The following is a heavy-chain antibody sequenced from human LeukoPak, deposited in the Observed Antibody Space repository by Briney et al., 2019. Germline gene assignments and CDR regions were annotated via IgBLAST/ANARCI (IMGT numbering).Heavy chain of an antibody. Sequence: ASVKVSCKASGYTFTSYDINWVRQTTGQGLEWMGWMHGNSDKIGYAQKFQGRVTMTRNTSISTAYMELRSLRSDDTAVYYCARDGESSSHAIWGQGTLVTVSS. D-gene: IGHD6-13*01. CDR2: MHGNSDKI. V-gene: IGHV1-8*01. CDR3: ARDGESSSHAI. CDR1: GYTFTSYD. J-gene: IGHJ4*02.